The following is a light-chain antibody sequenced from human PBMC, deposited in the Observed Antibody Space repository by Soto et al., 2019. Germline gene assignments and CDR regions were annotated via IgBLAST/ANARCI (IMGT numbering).Light chain of an antibody. Sequence: QSVLTQPPSASGSPGQSVTISCTGTSSDVGGYNYVSWYQQHPGKVPKLMIYEVTKRPSGVPDRFSGSKSGNTAYLTVSGLQAEDEADYYCCSYGDRNTFVFGTGTKLTVL. V-gene: IGLV2-8*01. J-gene: IGLJ1*01. CDR2: EVT. CDR3: CSYGDRNTFV. CDR1: SSDVGGYNY.